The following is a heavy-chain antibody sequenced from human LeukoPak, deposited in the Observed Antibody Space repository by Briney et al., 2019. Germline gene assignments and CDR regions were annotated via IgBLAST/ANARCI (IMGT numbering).Heavy chain of an antibody. D-gene: IGHD6-19*01. CDR1: GGSISSSSYY. CDR3: ARGGISSSGWYVSGGYYFDY. Sequence: SETLSLTCTVSGGSISSSSYYWGWIRQPPGKGLEWIGSIYYSGSTYYNPSLKSRVTISVDTSKNQFSLKLSSVTAADTAVYYCARGGISSSGWYVSGGYYFDYWGQGTLVTVSS. CDR2: IYYSGST. V-gene: IGHV4-39*01. J-gene: IGHJ4*02.